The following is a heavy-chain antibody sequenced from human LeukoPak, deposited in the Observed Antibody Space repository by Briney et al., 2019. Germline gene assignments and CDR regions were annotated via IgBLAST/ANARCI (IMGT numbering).Heavy chain of an antibody. CDR3: ARDPTTVTKGFDI. Sequence: SETLSLTCTVSDDSFRSHYWPWILQHPPMRLHRIGYIAYIGSTNYNPSLKSRVTISVDTSKNQFSLKVSSVTAADTAVYYCARDPTTVTKGFDIWGQGTLVTVSS. J-gene: IGHJ3*02. V-gene: IGHV4-59*11. D-gene: IGHD4-17*01. CDR1: DDSFRSHY. CDR2: IAYIGST.